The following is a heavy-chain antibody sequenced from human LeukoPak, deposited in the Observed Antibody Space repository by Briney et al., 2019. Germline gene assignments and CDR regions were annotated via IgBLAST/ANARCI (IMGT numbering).Heavy chain of an antibody. CDR1: GGTFSSYA. V-gene: IGHV1-69*01. D-gene: IGHD2-2*02. CDR2: IIPIFGTA. J-gene: IGHJ5*02. Sequence: ASVKVSCKASGGTFSSYAISWVRQAPGQGLEWMGGIIPIFGTANYAQKFQGRVTITADESTSTAYMELSSLRSEDTAVYYCARGEVVPAAILSWFDPWGQGTLVTVSS. CDR3: ARGEVVPAAILSWFDP.